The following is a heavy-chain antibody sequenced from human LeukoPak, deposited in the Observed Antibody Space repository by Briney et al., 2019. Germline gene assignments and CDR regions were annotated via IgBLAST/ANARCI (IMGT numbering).Heavy chain of an antibody. J-gene: IGHJ6*03. CDR3: ATSPQGSGWSYMDV. V-gene: IGHV1-18*01. CDR2: ISAYNGNT. Sequence: ASVKVSCKASGYTFTSYGISWVRQAPGQGLEWMGWISAYNGNTNYAQKFQGRVTMTRDTSISTAYMELSRLRSDDTAVYYCATSPQGSGWSYMDVWGKGTTVTISS. D-gene: IGHD6-19*01. CDR1: GYTFTSYG.